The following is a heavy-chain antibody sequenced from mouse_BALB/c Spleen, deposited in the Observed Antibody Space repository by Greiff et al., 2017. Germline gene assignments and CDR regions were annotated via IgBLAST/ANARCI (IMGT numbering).Heavy chain of an antibody. CDR3: ARSGLRVTTVVGGSYAMDY. V-gene: IGHV1-82*01. Sequence: VQLQQSGPELVKPGASVKISCKASGYAFSSSWMNWVKQRPGQGLEWIGRIYPGDGDTNYNGKFKGKATLTADKSSSTAYMQLSSLTSVDSAVYFCARSGLRVTTVVGGSYAMDYWGQGTSVTVSS. CDR1: GYAFSSSW. CDR2: IYPGDGDT. D-gene: IGHD1-1*01. J-gene: IGHJ4*01.